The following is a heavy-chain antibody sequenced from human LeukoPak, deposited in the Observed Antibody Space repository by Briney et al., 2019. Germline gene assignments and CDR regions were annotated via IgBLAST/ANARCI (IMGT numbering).Heavy chain of an antibody. CDR2: IYYSGRT. Sequence: KSSETLSLTCTVSGGSISSSSNYWGWIRQPPGKGLEWIGTIYYSGRTYYNPSLKRRVTISVDTSKNQFSLKLSSVTAADRAVYYCASGYDYVDCFDLWGQGTLVTVSS. CDR3: ASGYDYVDCFDL. D-gene: IGHD5-12*01. CDR1: GGSISSSSNY. V-gene: IGHV4-39*01. J-gene: IGHJ5*02.